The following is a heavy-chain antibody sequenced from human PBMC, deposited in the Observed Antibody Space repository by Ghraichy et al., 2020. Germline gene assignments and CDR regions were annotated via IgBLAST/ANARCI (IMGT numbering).Heavy chain of an antibody. Sequence: GGSLRLSCAASGFTFSSYSMNWVRQAPGKGLEWVTYISSSSSYIYYADSVKGRFTISRDNAKNSMYLQMNSLRAEDTAVYYCARAQGRKGYYFDYCGQETLFAFSS. J-gene: IGHJ4*02. V-gene: IGHV3-21*01. CDR3: ARAQGRKGYYFDY. CDR2: ISSSSSYI. CDR1: GFTFSSYS. D-gene: IGHD1-14*01.